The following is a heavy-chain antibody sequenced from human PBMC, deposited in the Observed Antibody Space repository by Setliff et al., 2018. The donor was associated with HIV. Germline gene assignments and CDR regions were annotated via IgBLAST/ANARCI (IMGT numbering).Heavy chain of an antibody. D-gene: IGHD1-26*01. J-gene: IGHJ5*02. Sequence: KASETLSLTCAVSSYSISSGYYWGWIRQPPGKGLEWIGNIYHSGSTYYNPSLKSRVTISVDTSKNQFSLKLSSVTAADTAVYYCARVQVSGSYINWFGPWGQGTLVTVSS. CDR2: IYHSGST. V-gene: IGHV4-38-2*01. CDR3: ARVQVSGSYINWFGP. CDR1: SYSISSGYY.